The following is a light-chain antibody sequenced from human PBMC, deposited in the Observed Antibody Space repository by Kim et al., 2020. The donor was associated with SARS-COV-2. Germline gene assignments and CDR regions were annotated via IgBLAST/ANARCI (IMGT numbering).Light chain of an antibody. CDR1: SLRSYH. CDR3: QSRDTSVYRVV. CDR2: GKN. J-gene: IGLJ2*01. Sequence: ALGQTVRITCQGDSLRSYHASWYQQKPGQAPELVIYGKNNRPSGIPDRFSGSISGDTASLTITGAQAEDEANYYCQSRDTSVYRVVFGGGTQLTVL. V-gene: IGLV3-19*01.